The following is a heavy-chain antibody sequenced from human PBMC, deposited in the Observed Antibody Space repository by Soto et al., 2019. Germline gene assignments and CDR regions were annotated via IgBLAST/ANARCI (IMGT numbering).Heavy chain of an antibody. CDR3: ARGVGYCSGGSSYPKRNDY. CDR1: GGSISSGGYY. Sequence: QVQLQESGPGLVKPSQTLSLTCTVSGGSISSGGYYWSWIRQHPGKGLEWIGYIYYSGSTYYNPSLKSRDTISVETCKTQSCLKLSCVAAADTTVYYCARGVGYCSGGSSYPKRNDYWGQGTLVTVSS. J-gene: IGHJ4*02. CDR2: IYYSGST. V-gene: IGHV4-31*03. D-gene: IGHD2-15*01.